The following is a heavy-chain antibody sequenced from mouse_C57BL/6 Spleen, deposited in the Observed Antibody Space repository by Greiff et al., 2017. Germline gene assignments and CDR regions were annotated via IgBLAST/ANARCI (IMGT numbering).Heavy chain of an antibody. CDR1: GYTFTSYT. V-gene: IGHV1-4*01. Sequence: QVQLQQSGAELARPGASVKMSCKASGYTFTSYTMHWVKQRPGQGLEWIGYINPSSGYTKYNQKFKDKATLTADKSSSTAYMQLNSLTSEDSAVYFCARAGGYFAWFAYWGQGTLVTVSA. CDR2: INPSSGYT. CDR3: ARAGGYFAWFAY. D-gene: IGHD2-3*01. J-gene: IGHJ3*01.